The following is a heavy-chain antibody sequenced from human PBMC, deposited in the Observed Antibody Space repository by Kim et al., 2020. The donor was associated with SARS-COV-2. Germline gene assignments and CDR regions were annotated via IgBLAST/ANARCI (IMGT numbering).Heavy chain of an antibody. D-gene: IGHD2-2*01. V-gene: IGHV4-34*01. CDR2: INHSGST. CDR1: GGSFSGYY. J-gene: IGHJ2*01. CDR3: ARGGGRDCSSTSCYAFWYFDR. Sequence: SETLSLTCAVYGGSFSGYYWSWIRQPPGKGLEWIGEINHSGSTNYNPSLKSRVTISVDTSKNQFSLKLSSVTAADTAVYYCARGGGRDCSSTSCYAFWYFDRWGRGTLVTVSS.